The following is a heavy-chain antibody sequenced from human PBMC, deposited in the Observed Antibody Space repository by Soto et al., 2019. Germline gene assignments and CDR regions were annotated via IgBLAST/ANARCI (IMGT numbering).Heavy chain of an antibody. CDR1: GVSISSYY. Sequence: PSETLSLTCTVSGVSISSYYWSWIRQPPGKGLEWIGYIYYSGSTNYNPSLKSRVTISLDTSKNQFSLKLSSVTAADTAVYYCARGRYYYDSSGYYYVLQGTNWFDPWGQGTLVTVSS. J-gene: IGHJ5*02. CDR2: IYYSGST. CDR3: ARGRYYYDSSGYYYVLQGTNWFDP. D-gene: IGHD3-22*01. V-gene: IGHV4-59*01.